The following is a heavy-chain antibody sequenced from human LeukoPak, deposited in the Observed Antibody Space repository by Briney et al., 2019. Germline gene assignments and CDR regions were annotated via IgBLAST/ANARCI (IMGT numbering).Heavy chain of an antibody. CDR1: GGSFSSYNYY. Sequence: PSETLSLTCTVSGGSFSSYNYYWGWIRQPPGKGLEWIGSIYYSGSTYYNPSLKSRVTISVDTSKNQFSLKLSSVTAADTAVYYCARLARVVVAGGDGFDYWGQGTLVTVSS. V-gene: IGHV4-39*01. CDR3: ARLARVVVAGGDGFDY. J-gene: IGHJ4*02. CDR2: IYYSGST. D-gene: IGHD2-15*01.